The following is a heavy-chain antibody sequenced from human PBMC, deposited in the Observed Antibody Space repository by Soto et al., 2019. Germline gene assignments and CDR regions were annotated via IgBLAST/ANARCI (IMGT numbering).Heavy chain of an antibody. CDR1: GFTFSSYS. CDR2: ISSSSSTI. Sequence: EVQLVESGGGLVQPGGSLRLSCAASGFTFSSYSMNWVRQAPGKGLEWVSYISSSSSTIYYADSVKGRFTISRDNAKDSLYRQMNSLRDEDTAVYYCARESGNSGGPVDDWGQGTLVTVS. D-gene: IGHD5-18*01. CDR3: ARESGNSGGPVDD. V-gene: IGHV3-48*02. J-gene: IGHJ4*02.